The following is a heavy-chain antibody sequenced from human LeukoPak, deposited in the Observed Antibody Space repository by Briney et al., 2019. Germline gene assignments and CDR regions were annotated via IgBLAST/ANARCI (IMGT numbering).Heavy chain of an antibody. CDR3: ARGSPKPLRLLWFGDPFRDYYMDV. Sequence: PSETLSLTCAVYGGSFSGYYWSWIRQPPGKGLEWIGEINHSGSTNYNPSLKSRVTISVDTSKNQFSLKLSSVTAADTAVYYCARGSPKPLRLLWFGDPFRDYYMDVWGKGTTVTVSS. J-gene: IGHJ6*03. V-gene: IGHV4-34*01. D-gene: IGHD3-10*01. CDR2: INHSGST. CDR1: GGSFSGYY.